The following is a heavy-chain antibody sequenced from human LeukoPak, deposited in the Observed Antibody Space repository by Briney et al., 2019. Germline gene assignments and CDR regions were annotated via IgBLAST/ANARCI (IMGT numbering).Heavy chain of an antibody. CDR3: AGDIVGATAY. J-gene: IGHJ4*02. V-gene: IGHV3-21*01. CDR2: ISSSSSYI. CDR1: GLTFSSYN. Sequence: GGSLRLSCAASGLTFSSYNMNWVRQAPGKGLEWVSSISSSSSYIYYADSVKGRFTISRDNAKNSLYLQMNSLRAEDTAVYYCAGDIVGATAYWGQGTLVTVSS. D-gene: IGHD1-26*01.